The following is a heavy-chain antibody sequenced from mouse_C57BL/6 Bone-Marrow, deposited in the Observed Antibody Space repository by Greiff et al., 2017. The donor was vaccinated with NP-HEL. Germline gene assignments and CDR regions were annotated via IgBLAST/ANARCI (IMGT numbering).Heavy chain of an antibody. CDR2: IYPSDSET. CDR3: ARCYDGYPYYFDY. CDR1: GYTFTSYW. Sequence: QVQLQQPGAELVRPGSSVKLSCKASGYTFTSYWMDWVKQRPGQGLEWIGNIYPSDSETHYNQKFKDKATLTVDKSSSTAYMQLRSLTSEDSAVYYCARCYDGYPYYFDYWGQGTTLTVSS. V-gene: IGHV1-61*01. J-gene: IGHJ2*01. D-gene: IGHD2-3*01.